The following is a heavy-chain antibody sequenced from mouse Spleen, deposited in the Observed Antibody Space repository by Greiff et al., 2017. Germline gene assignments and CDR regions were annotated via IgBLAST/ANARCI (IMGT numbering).Heavy chain of an antibody. D-gene: IGHD3-3*01. Sequence: QVQLQQPGAELVMPGASVKLSCKASGYTFTSYWMHWVKQRPGQGLEWIGEIDPSDSYTNYNQKFKGKATLTVDKSSSTAYMQLSSLTSEDSAVYYCARWGRGHFDYWGQGTTLTVSS. CDR2: IDPSDSYT. J-gene: IGHJ2*01. V-gene: IGHV1-69*01. CDR1: GYTFTSYW. CDR3: ARWGRGHFDY.